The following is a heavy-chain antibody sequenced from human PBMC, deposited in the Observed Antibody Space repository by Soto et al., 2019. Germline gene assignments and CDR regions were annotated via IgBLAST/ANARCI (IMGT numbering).Heavy chain of an antibody. CDR2: IYYSGST. V-gene: IGHV4-61*01. J-gene: IGHJ4*02. D-gene: IGHD3-3*01. CDR1: GGSVSSGSYY. CDR3: AKGKRYLEQTHAQPTNYYFDY. Sequence: SATLSLTCTVSGGSVSSGSYYWSWIRQPPGKGLEWIGYIYYSGSTNYNPSLKSRVTISVDTSKNQFSLKLSSVTAADTAVYYCAKGKRYLEQTHAQPTNYYFDYWGQGTLVTVYS.